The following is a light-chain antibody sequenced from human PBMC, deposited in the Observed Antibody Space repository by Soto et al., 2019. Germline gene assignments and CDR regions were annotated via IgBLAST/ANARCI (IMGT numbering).Light chain of an antibody. CDR2: SAS. CDR3: QQSYRTPT. V-gene: IGKV1-39*01. J-gene: IGKJ1*01. CDR1: QSIGTY. Sequence: IQMTQSPSSLSASVGDRVTISCRASQSIGTYLHWYQQKLGKAPKFLIYSASTLQSGVPSRFSGSGSGTYFTLTISGLQPEDFATYYWQQSYRTPTFGQGTKVDIK.